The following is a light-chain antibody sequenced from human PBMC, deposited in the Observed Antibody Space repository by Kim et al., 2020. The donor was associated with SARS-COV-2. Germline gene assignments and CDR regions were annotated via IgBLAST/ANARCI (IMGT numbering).Light chain of an antibody. J-gene: IGLJ2*01. CDR2: QDT. V-gene: IGLV3-1*01. CDR1: KLWDKS. CDR3: QAWDSSAGVI. Sequence: VSPGQTASITCSGDKLWDKSASWYQQKPSQSPVLVIYQDTKRPSWILERFSGSNSGNIATLTISGTQTMDEADYYCQAWDSSAGVIFGGGTQLTVL.